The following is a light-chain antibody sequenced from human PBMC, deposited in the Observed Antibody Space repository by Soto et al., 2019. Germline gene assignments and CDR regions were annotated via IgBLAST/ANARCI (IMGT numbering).Light chain of an antibody. CDR3: QQSSSAPPYT. CDR1: QPISTY. CDR2: GAF. Sequence: DIQMTQSPSSLSASVGDRVTITCRASQPISTYLNWYQLTPGKAPRLLIYGAFTLQSGVPSRFSGSGSGTDFTLTISSLQPEDFTSYYCQQSSSAPPYTFGQGTKLEIK. J-gene: IGKJ2*01. V-gene: IGKV1-39*01.